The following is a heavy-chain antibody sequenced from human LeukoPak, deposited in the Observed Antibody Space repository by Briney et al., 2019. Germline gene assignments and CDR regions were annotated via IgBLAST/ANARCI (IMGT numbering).Heavy chain of an antibody. J-gene: IGHJ4*02. CDR3: ARGRKWLASYYFDY. CDR1: GYSISSGYY. D-gene: IGHD6-19*01. Sequence: SETLSLTCTVSGYSISSGYYWGWIRQPPGKGLEWIGSIYHSGSTYYNPSLKSRVTISVDTSKNQFSLKLSSVTAADTAVYYCARGRKWLASYYFDYWGQGTLVTVSS. V-gene: IGHV4-38-2*02. CDR2: IYHSGST.